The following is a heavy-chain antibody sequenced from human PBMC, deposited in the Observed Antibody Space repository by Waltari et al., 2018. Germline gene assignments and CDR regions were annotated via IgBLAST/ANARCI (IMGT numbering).Heavy chain of an antibody. J-gene: IGHJ4*02. Sequence: QVQLVQSGAEVKKPGSSVKVSCKASGATFSSYAITWVRQAPGPGLEWMGGIIPILGIANYAQKVQGRVTITADESTSTAYMELSSLRSEDTAVYYCARADRIAAAGRGKYYFDYWGQGTLVTVSS. CDR3: ARADRIAAAGRGKYYFDY. CDR2: IIPILGIA. V-gene: IGHV1-69*04. CDR1: GATFSSYA. D-gene: IGHD6-13*01.